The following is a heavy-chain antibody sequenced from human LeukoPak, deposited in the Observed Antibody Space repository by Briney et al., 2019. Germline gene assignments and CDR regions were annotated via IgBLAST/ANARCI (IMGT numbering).Heavy chain of an antibody. CDR2: INTNIGNP. CDR3: ARDYITMVRGVPNWFDP. Sequence: ASVKVSCKASGYTFTSYAMNWVRQAPGQGLEWMGWINTNIGNPTYAQGFTGRFVFSLDTSVSTAYLQISSLKAEDTAVYYCARDYITMVRGVPNWFDPWGQGTLVTVSS. V-gene: IGHV7-4-1*02. J-gene: IGHJ5*02. CDR1: GYTFTSYA. D-gene: IGHD3-10*01.